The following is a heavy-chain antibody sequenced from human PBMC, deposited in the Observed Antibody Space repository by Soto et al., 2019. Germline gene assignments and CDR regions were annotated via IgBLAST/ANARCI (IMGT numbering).Heavy chain of an antibody. Sequence: QVQLVQSGAEMKKPGSSVKVSCQASGDIFDSLTINWVRQAPGQGLEWMGRIIPVLGMANYAQKFQGRVTIIADKSTSTVYMELSSLTSEDTAVYYCARELGGYDYLYYSSYMDVWGEGTTVTVSS. D-gene: IGHD5-12*01. CDR1: GDIFDSLT. CDR3: ARELGGYDYLYYSSYMDV. CDR2: IIPVLGMA. V-gene: IGHV1-69*08. J-gene: IGHJ6*03.